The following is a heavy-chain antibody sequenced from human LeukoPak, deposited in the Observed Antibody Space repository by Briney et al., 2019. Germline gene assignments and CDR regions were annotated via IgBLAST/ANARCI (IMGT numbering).Heavy chain of an antibody. D-gene: IGHD3-10*01. V-gene: IGHV3-74*01. CDR1: GFTFSNYW. J-gene: IGHJ4*02. CDR2: INSDGNIT. Sequence: GGSLRLSCAASGFTFSNYWMHWVRQAPGKGLVWVSRINSDGNITNYADSVKGRFTISRDNAKNMLYLQMNSLRAEDTAVYYCARVRYCDYWGQGTLVSVSS. CDR3: ARVRYCDY.